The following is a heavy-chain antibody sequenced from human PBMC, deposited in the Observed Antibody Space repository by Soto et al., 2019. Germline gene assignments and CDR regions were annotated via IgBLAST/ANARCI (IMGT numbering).Heavy chain of an antibody. CDR3: AKDRARDCGAGSCYSIFDF. D-gene: IGHD2-15*01. Sequence: QVPLVESGGGVVQPGRSLRLSCAASGFTFSSYGMHWVRQAPGKGLEWVAVISYDGSNNYYEGSVEGRFTISRDNSKNTLYLQLNSLRAESTAVYYCAKDRARDCGAGSCYSIFDFWGPGTLVTVSS. J-gene: IGHJ4*02. CDR1: GFTFSSYG. V-gene: IGHV3-30*18. CDR2: ISYDGSNN.